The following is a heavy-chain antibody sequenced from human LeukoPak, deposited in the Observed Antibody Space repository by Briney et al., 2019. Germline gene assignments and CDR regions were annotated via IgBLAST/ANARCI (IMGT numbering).Heavy chain of an antibody. J-gene: IGHJ4*02. D-gene: IGHD2-2*01. Sequence: ASVKVSCKASGYTFTGYYMHWVRQAPGQGLEWMGWINPNSGGTNYAQKFQGRVTMTEDTSTDTAYMELSSLRSEDTAVYYCATLDCSSTSCYHRGYFDYWGQGTLVTVSS. CDR2: INPNSGGT. CDR3: ATLDCSSTSCYHRGYFDY. CDR1: GYTFTGYY. V-gene: IGHV1-2*02.